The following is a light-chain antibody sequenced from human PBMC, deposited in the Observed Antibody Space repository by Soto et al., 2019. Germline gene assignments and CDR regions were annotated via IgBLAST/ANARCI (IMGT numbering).Light chain of an antibody. V-gene: IGLV7-43*01. J-gene: IGLJ3*02. CDR3: ILSYGAAQPWV. CDR1: TVAVTSGSS. CDR2: STT. Sequence: QAVVTQEPSLTVSPGGTVTLTCASSTVAVTSGSSANWFQQQPGQSPRSLIYSTTNKHSWTPARFSGSLLGGKAALTLSDVQHEDEAEYHCILSYGAAQPWVFGGGTKLTVL.